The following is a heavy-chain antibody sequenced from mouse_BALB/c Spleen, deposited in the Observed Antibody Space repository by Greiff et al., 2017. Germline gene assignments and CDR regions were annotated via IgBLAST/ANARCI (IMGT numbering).Heavy chain of an antibody. D-gene: IGHD2-14*01. CDR3: ARNGGGYRYDEGYYAMDY. CDR1: GFSLTSYG. J-gene: IGHJ4*01. CDR2: IWSGGST. Sequence: VQLVESGPGLVQPSQSLSITCTVSGFSLTSYGVHWVRQSPGKGLEWLGVIWSGGSTDYNAAFISRLSISKDNSKSQVFFKMNSLQANDTAIYYCARNGGGYRYDEGYYAMDYWGQGTSVTVSS. V-gene: IGHV2-2*02.